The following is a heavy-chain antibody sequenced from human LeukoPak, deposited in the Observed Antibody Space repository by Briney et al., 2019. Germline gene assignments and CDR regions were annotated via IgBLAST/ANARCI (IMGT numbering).Heavy chain of an antibody. V-gene: IGHV1-69*13. Sequence: GASVKVSCKVSGGASSNYGLIWVRQAPGQGLEWMGGIIPLYDTSKYAQKFQGRVTVTADDSTTTAYMELSSLRSEDTAVYYCAMLRMPTITVDPSDYWGQGTLVTVSS. D-gene: IGHD1-20*01. J-gene: IGHJ4*02. CDR1: GGASSNYG. CDR2: IIPLYDTS. CDR3: AMLRMPTITVDPSDY.